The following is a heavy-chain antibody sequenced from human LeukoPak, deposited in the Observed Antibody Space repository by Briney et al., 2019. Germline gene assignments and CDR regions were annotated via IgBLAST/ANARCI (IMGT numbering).Heavy chain of an antibody. V-gene: IGHV1-2*02. CDR1: GYTFTGYY. CDR3: ARDRGTGTDAIDI. CDR2: INPNSGGT. J-gene: IGHJ3*02. Sequence: ASVKVSCKASGYTFTGYYMHWVRQAPGQRLEWMGWINPNSGGTNYAQKFQGRVTMTRDTSISTAYMELSRLRSDDTAVYYCARDRGTGTDAIDIWGQGTMVTVSS. D-gene: IGHD7-27*01.